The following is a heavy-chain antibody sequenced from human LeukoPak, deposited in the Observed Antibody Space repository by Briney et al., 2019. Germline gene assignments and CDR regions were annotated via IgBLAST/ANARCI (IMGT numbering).Heavy chain of an antibody. D-gene: IGHD3-9*01. Sequence: ASVKVSCKASGYTFTGYYMHWVRQAPGQGLEWMGWINPNSGATKYAQNFQGRVTMTRDTSISTAYMELSRLTSDDTAVYYCARKYDILTGNDNWFDPWGQGTLVTVSS. V-gene: IGHV1-2*02. J-gene: IGHJ5*02. CDR2: INPNSGAT. CDR1: GYTFTGYY. CDR3: ARKYDILTGNDNWFDP.